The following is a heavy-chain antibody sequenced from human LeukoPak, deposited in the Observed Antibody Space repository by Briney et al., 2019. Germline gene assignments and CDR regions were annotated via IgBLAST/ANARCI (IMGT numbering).Heavy chain of an antibody. J-gene: IGHJ6*02. Sequence: GGSLRLSCAASGFTFSSYGMHWVRQAPGKGLEWVAVIWYDGSNKYYADSVKGRFTISRDNSKNTLHLQMNSLRAEDTAVYYCAREDIDVVVVAATQHYYYYYGMDVWGQGTTVTVSS. CDR1: GFTFSSYG. D-gene: IGHD2-15*01. CDR2: IWYDGSNK. CDR3: AREDIDVVVVAATQHYYYYYGMDV. V-gene: IGHV3-33*01.